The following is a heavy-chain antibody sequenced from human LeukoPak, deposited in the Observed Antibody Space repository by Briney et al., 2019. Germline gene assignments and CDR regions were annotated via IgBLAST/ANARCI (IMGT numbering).Heavy chain of an antibody. J-gene: IGHJ4*02. Sequence: GGSLRLSCAASGFTFTNYWMSWVRQGPGKGLEWVANINQDGSVKYYADSVKGRFTISRDNAKNSQYLQMNSLRVEDTAIYYCARIGYSSSSLDYWGQGTLVTVSS. D-gene: IGHD6-6*01. CDR3: ARIGYSSSSLDY. V-gene: IGHV3-7*01. CDR2: INQDGSVK. CDR1: GFTFTNYW.